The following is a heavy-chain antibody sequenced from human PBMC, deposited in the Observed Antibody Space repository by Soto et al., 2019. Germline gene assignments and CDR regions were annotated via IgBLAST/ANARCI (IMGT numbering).Heavy chain of an antibody. CDR2: IVPMFGTA. D-gene: IGHD6-6*01. CDR3: ARHGTYSSSLSQYSGMDV. J-gene: IGHJ6*02. Sequence: QVQLVQSGAEVKEPGSSVKVSCKASGGTFANFIMNWVRQTPGQGLEWMGGIVPMFGTATYAEKFKGRVTISAAESPSTDYMELTSLRSEDTAVYYCARHGTYSSSLSQYSGMDVWGQGTTVTVS. V-gene: IGHV1-69*01. CDR1: GGTFANFI.